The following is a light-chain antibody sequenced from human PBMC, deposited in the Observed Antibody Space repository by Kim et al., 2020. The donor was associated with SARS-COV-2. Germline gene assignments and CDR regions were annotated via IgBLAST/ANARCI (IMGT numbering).Light chain of an antibody. J-gene: IGLJ1*01. CDR3: SSYAGSITYV. CDR2: DVT. CDR1: SSDVGACNY. Sequence: QSALTQPPSASGSPGQSGTISCTGTSSDVGACNYVSWYQQHPGKAPKLMIYDVTKRPSGVPDRFSGSKSGNTASLTVSGLQAEDEADYYCSSYAGSITYVFGTGTKVTVL. V-gene: IGLV2-8*01.